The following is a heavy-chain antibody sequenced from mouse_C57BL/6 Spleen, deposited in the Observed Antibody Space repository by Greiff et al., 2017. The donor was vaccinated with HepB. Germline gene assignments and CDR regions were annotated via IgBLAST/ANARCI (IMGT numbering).Heavy chain of an antibody. D-gene: IGHD3-1*01. V-gene: IGHV1-50*01. Sequence: QVQLQQPGAELVKPGASVKLSCKASGYTFTSYWMQWVKQRPGQGLEWIGEIDPSDSYTNYNQKFKGKATLTVDTSFSTAYMQLSSLTSEDSAVYYCARRAFDYWGQGTTLTVSS. CDR1: GYTFTSYW. CDR3: ARRAFDY. CDR2: IDPSDSYT. J-gene: IGHJ2*01.